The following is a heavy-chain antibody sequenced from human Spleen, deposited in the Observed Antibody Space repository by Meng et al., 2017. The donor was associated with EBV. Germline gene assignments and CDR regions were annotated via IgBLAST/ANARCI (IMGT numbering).Heavy chain of an antibody. CDR1: GASISRSHW. V-gene: IGHV4-4*02. CDR3: ARGASAGLIDY. Sequence: HASGPGLANPSVPLSLTCPLSGASISRSHWWNWVRQSPGKGLEWIGEIYHSGSVNYNPSLMSRLTLSVDKSNNQFSLRLYSVTAADTAVYYCARGASAGLIDYWGQGTLVTVSS. D-gene: IGHD6-13*01. CDR2: IYHSGSV. J-gene: IGHJ4*02.